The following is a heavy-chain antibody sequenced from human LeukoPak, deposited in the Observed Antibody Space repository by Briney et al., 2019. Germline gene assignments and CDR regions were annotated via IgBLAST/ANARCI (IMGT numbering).Heavy chain of an antibody. V-gene: IGHV4-34*01. Sequence: SETLSLTCAVYGGSFSGYYWSWIRQPPGKGLEGIGEINHSGSTNYNPSLKSRVTISVDTSKNQFSLKLSSVTAADTAVYYCARRRYSYGVGNWFDPWGQGTLVTVSS. CDR2: INHSGST. CDR1: GGSFSGYY. D-gene: IGHD5-18*01. J-gene: IGHJ5*02. CDR3: ARRRYSYGVGNWFDP.